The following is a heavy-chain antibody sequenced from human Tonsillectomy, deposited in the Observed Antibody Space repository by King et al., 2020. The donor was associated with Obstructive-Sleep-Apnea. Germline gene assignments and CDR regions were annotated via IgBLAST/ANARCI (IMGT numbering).Heavy chain of an antibody. D-gene: IGHD2-2*01. Sequence: VQLVESGAEVKKPGASVKVSCKASGYTFTDYYLHWVRQAPGQGLEWMGWINPNSGDTNYAQKFQGRVTMTRDTSISTAYMELSSLRSDDTAVYYCARDVVPAAMRGYFDYWGQGTLVTVSS. CDR2: INPNSGDT. CDR3: ARDVVPAAMRGYFDY. CDR1: GYTFTDYY. V-gene: IGHV1-2*02. J-gene: IGHJ4*02.